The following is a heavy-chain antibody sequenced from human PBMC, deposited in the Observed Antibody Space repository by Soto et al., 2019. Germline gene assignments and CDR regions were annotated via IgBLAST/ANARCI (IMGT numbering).Heavy chain of an antibody. CDR2: ISAYNGNT. Sequence: GASVKVSCSASVYTFTSYGISCVRQAPGQGLEWMGWISAYNGNTNYAQKLQGRVTMTTDTSTSTAYMELRSPRSDDTAVYYCASSGTNYYYYGMDVWGQGTTVTVSS. D-gene: IGHD1-1*01. CDR3: ASSGTNYYYYGMDV. J-gene: IGHJ6*02. V-gene: IGHV1-18*01. CDR1: VYTFTSYG.